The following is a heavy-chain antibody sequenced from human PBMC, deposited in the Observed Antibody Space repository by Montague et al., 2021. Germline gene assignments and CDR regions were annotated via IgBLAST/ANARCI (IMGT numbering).Heavy chain of an antibody. D-gene: IGHD3-22*01. CDR2: ICDGGSA. Sequence: ETLSLTCSVSGDSARCGIYHWGWIRQSPGKGLEWIGYICDGGSATYKTSLGSRVTMSLDTSSNQSSLNLRSATAADTAVYYCAAYYYGGGGRGSWGQGTLVTVSS. CDR3: AAYYYGGGGRGS. CDR1: GDSARCGIYH. J-gene: IGHJ5*02. V-gene: IGHV4-61*01.